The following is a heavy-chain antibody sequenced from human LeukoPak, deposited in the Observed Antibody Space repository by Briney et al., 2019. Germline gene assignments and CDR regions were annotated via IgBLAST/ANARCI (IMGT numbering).Heavy chain of an antibody. D-gene: IGHD3-3*02. J-gene: IGHJ4*02. V-gene: IGHV1-2*04. Sequence: ASVKVSCKASGYTFTGYYMHWVRQAPGGGLEWMGWINPNSGATTYAQKFKGWVSLTRDTSLTTTYMELARLKSDDTAVYYCARVFHFWGLNTDYWGQGTLVSVSS. CDR3: ARVFHFWGLNTDY. CDR2: INPNSGAT. CDR1: GYTFTGYY.